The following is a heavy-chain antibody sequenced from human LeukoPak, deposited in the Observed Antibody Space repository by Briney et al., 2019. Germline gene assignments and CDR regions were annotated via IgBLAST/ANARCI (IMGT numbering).Heavy chain of an antibody. V-gene: IGHV4-59*08. D-gene: IGHD2-8*02. CDR2: IYDSGRT. Sequence: SETLSLTCTVSGGSISGYYWSWIRQPPGKGLEWIGHIYDSGRTNYDPSLESQVPISVDTSKTQFTLKLSSVTATATAVYYCARRQLGAYCNYFDIWGQGTLVTVSS. J-gene: IGHJ4*02. CDR3: ARRQLGAYCNYFDI. CDR1: GGSISGYY.